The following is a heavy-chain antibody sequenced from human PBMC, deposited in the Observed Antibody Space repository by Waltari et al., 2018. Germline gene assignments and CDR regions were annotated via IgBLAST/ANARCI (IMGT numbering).Heavy chain of an antibody. CDR3: AHSVHRGYSYGSVI. CDR2: IYWNDDK. V-gene: IGHV2-5*01. D-gene: IGHD5-18*01. J-gene: IGHJ3*02. CDR1: GFSLSTSGVG. Sequence: QITLKESGPTLVKPTQTPTLTCTFSGFSLSTSGVGVGCIRQPPGKALEWLALIYWNDDKRYSPSLKSRLTITKDTSKNQVVLTMTNMDPVDTATYYCAHSVHRGYSYGSVIWGQGTMVTVSS.